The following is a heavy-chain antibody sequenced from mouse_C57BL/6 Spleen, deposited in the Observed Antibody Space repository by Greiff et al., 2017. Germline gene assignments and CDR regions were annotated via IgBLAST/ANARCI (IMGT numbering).Heavy chain of an antibody. J-gene: IGHJ3*01. D-gene: IGHD2-3*01. CDR2: INPYNGGT. CDR3: ARGDGFNSAWFAY. V-gene: IGHV1-19*01. Sequence: EVQLQQSGPVLVKPGASVKMSCKASGYTFTDYYMNWVKQSHGKSLEWIGVINPYNGGTSYNQKFKGKATLTVDKSSSTAYMELNSLTSEDSAVYYCARGDGFNSAWFAYWGQGTLVTVSA. CDR1: GYTFTDYY.